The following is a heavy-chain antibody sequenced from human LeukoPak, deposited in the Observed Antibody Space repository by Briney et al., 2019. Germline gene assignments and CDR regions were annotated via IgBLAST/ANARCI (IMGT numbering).Heavy chain of an antibody. CDR1: GGSISSYY. CDR2: IYYSGST. CDR3: ARGGVRVFDY. Sequence: SETLSLTCTVSGGSISSYYWSWIRQPPGKGLEWIGYIYYSGSTNYNPSLKSRVTISVDTSKNQISLKLSSVTAADTAVYYCARGGVRVFDYWGQGTLVTVSS. J-gene: IGHJ4*02. D-gene: IGHD1-1*01. V-gene: IGHV4-59*01.